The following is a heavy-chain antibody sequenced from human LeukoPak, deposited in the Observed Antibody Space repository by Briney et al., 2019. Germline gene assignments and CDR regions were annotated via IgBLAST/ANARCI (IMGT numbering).Heavy chain of an antibody. CDR3: ARRAGAYSHPYDY. V-gene: IGHV3-53*01. CDR1: GFTVSSNS. J-gene: IGHJ4*02. CDR2: IYSSVT. Sequence: GGSLRLSCTVSGFTVSSNSMSWVRQAPGKGLEWVSFIYSSVTHYSDSVKGRFTISRDNSRNTLFLQMNSLRAEDTAVYYCARRAGAYSHPYDYWGQGTLVAVSS. D-gene: IGHD4/OR15-4a*01.